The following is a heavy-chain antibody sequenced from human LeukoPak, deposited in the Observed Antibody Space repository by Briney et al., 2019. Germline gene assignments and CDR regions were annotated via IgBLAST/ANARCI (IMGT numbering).Heavy chain of an antibody. D-gene: IGHD3-16*01. CDR3: ARLRDWFDP. CDR1: GGSISSYY. Sequence: SETLSLTCTVSGGSISSYYWSWIRQPPGKGLEWVGYIYYSGSTNYNPSLKSRVTISVDTSKNQFSLKLSSVTAADTAVYYCARLRDWFDPWGQGTLVTVSS. V-gene: IGHV4-59*01. J-gene: IGHJ5*02. CDR2: IYYSGST.